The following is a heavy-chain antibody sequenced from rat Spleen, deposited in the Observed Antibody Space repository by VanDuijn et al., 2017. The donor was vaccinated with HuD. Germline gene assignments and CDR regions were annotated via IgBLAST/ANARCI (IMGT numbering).Heavy chain of an antibody. CDR3: VRERVPGFAFYFDY. CDR2: IWGDGDT. J-gene: IGHJ2*01. V-gene: IGHV2-13*01. Sequence: QVQLKESGPGLVQPSQTLSLTCTVSGFSLNNYGVIWVRQPPGKGLKWMGGIWGDGDTTYNSALKSRLSISRDTSKSQVFLKMNGLQTEDTAIYFCVRERVPGFAFYFDYWGQGVMVTVSS. CDR1: GFSLNNYG. D-gene: IGHD1-4*01.